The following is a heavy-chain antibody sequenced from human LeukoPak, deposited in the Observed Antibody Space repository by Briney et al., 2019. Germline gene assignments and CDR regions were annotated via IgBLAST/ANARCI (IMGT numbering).Heavy chain of an antibody. D-gene: IGHD3-22*01. CDR3: AKGYDSSGDYYFDY. CDR2: ISSSGSTI. Sequence: GGSLRLSCAASGFTFSSYEMNWVRQAPGKGLEWVSYISSSGSTIYYADSVKGRFTISGDNAKNSLYLQMNSLRAEDTAVYYCAKGYDSSGDYYFDYWGQGTLVTVSS. V-gene: IGHV3-48*03. CDR1: GFTFSSYE. J-gene: IGHJ4*02.